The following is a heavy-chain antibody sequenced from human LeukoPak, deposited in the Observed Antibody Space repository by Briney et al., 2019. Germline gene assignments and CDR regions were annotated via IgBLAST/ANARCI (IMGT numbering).Heavy chain of an antibody. J-gene: IGHJ4*02. V-gene: IGHV4-59*08. CDR1: GGSISSYY. D-gene: IGHD3-22*01. Sequence: PSETLSLTCTVSGGSISSYYWSWIRQPPGKGLEWIGYIYYSGSTNYNPSLKSRVTISVDTSKNQFSLKLSSVTAADTAVYYCAMGNYYDSSGYYNYWGQGTLVTVSS. CDR3: AMGNYYDSSGYYNY. CDR2: IYYSGST.